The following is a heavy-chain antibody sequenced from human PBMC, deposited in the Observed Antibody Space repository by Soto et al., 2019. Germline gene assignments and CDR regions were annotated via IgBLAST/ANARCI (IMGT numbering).Heavy chain of an antibody. CDR1: EFTFSSYA. CDR3: AKGLTGTTSHFDY. Sequence: GSLRLSCAASEFTFSSYAMSWVRQAPGKGLEWVSLISGGGGTTYYADSVEGRFTISRDNSKNTLHLQMNSLRAEDTAVYYCAKGLTGTTSHFDYWGQGTLVTVSS. V-gene: IGHV3-23*01. D-gene: IGHD1-7*01. CDR2: ISGGGGTT. J-gene: IGHJ4*02.